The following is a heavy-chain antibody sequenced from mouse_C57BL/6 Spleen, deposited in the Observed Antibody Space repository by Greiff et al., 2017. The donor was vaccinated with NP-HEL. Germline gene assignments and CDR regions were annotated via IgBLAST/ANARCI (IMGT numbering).Heavy chain of an antibody. Sequence: QVHVKQSGAELVRPGASVKLSCKASGYTFTDYYINWVKQRPGQGLEWIARIYPGSGNTYYNEKFKGKATLTAEKSSSTAYMQLSSLTSEDSAVYFCASERGEDYDYAAWFAYWGQGTLVTVSA. D-gene: IGHD2-4*01. CDR2: IYPGSGNT. V-gene: IGHV1-76*01. CDR3: ASERGEDYDYAAWFAY. J-gene: IGHJ3*01. CDR1: GYTFTDYY.